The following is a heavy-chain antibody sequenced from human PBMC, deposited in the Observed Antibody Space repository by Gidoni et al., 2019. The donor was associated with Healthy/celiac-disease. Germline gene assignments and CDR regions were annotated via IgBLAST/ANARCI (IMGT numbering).Heavy chain of an antibody. V-gene: IGHV4-30-2*01. CDR2: IYHSGST. J-gene: IGHJ6*02. CDR3: ACSSSSISGYYYYGMDV. CDR1: GGSISSGGYS. Sequence: QLQLQESGSGLVKPSQTLSLTCAVSGGSISSGGYSWSWIRQPPGKGLDWIGYIYHSGSTYYNPSLKSRVTISVDRSKNQFSLKLSSVTAADTAVYYCACSSSSISGYYYYGMDVWGQGTTVTVSS. D-gene: IGHD6-6*01.